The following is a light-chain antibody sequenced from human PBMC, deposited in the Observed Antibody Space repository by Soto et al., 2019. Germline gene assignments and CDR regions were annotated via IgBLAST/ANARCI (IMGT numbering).Light chain of an antibody. J-gene: IGKJ2*01. Sequence: AIRMTQSPSSFSASTGDRVTITCRASQGISSYLAWYQQKPGKAPKLLIYAASTLQSGVPSRFSGSGSGTDFTLTINCLQSEDFATYYCHQYYSYPYTFGQGTKLEIK. CDR2: AAS. CDR3: HQYYSYPYT. CDR1: QGISSY. V-gene: IGKV1-8*01.